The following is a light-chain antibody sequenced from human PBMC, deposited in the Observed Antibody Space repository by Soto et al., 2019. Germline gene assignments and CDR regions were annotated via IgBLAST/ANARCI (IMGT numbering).Light chain of an antibody. Sequence: EIVFTQSPATLSLSPGVSASLSCRASQSVSSYLAWYQQKPGQAPRLLIYDASQRATGIPARVSGSGSGTDFTLTISSLEPEDFATYYCQQYNSYSFGQGTKVDIK. CDR2: DAS. J-gene: IGKJ1*01. V-gene: IGKV3-11*01. CDR1: QSVSSY. CDR3: QQYNSYS.